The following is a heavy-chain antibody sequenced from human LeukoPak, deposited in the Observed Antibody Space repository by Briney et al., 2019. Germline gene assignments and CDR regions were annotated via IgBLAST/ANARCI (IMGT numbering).Heavy chain of an antibody. CDR2: INHSGST. CDR1: RGSFSGYY. CDR3: ARGRRAARPPYYFDY. D-gene: IGHD6-6*01. Sequence: SETLSLTCAVYRGSFSGYYWSWIRQPPRKGLEWLGEINHSGSTNYNPSLMSRVTISVDTSKIQFSLKLSSVTAADTAVYYCARGRRAARPPYYFDYWGQGTLVTVSS. J-gene: IGHJ4*02. V-gene: IGHV4-34*01.